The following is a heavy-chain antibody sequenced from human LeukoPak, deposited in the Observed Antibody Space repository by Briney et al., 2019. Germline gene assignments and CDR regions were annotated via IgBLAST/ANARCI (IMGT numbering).Heavy chain of an antibody. V-gene: IGHV1-8*01. CDR1: GYTFTSYD. D-gene: IGHD3-10*01. CDR3: ARVITMVRGVTEFDY. Sequence: ASVTVSCKASGYTFTSYDINWVRQAPGQGLEWMGWMNPNSGNKGYAQKFQGRVTMTRNTSISTAYMELSSLRSEDTAVYYCARVITMVRGVTEFDYWGQGTLVTVSS. J-gene: IGHJ4*02. CDR2: MNPNSGNK.